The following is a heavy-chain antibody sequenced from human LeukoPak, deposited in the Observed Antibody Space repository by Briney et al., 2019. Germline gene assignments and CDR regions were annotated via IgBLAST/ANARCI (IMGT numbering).Heavy chain of an antibody. CDR1: GFTFSSYA. J-gene: IGHJ4*02. CDR3: AKGLTRSTVTTPFVY. D-gene: IGHD4-17*01. CDR2: ISGSGGST. Sequence: GGSLRLSCAASGFTFSSYAMSWVRQAPGKGLEWVSAISGSGGSTYYADSVKGRFTISRDNSKNTLYLQMNSLRAEDTAVYYCAKGLTRSTVTTPFVYWGQGTLVTVSS. V-gene: IGHV3-23*01.